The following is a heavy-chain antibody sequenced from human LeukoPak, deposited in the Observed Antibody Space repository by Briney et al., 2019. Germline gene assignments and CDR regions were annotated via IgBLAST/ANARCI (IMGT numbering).Heavy chain of an antibody. Sequence: GGSLRLSCAASGFTFSSYGMHWVRQAPGKGLEWVAVISYDGSNKYYADSVKGRFTISRDNSKNTLYLQMNSLRAEDTAVYYCARQAINGKQWLLWAPRTGHFDYWGQGTLVTVSS. CDR2: ISYDGSNK. V-gene: IGHV3-30*03. CDR1: GFTFSSYG. J-gene: IGHJ4*02. CDR3: ARQAINGKQWLLWAPRTGHFDY. D-gene: IGHD6-19*01.